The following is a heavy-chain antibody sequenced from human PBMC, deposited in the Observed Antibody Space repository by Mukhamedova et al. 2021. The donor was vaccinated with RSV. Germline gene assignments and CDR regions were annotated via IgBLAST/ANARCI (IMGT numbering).Heavy chain of an antibody. CDR3: ARVLGVEVAGSYYYYYGMDV. CDR2: IYTSGST. J-gene: IGHJ6*01. D-gene: IGHD6-19*01. Sequence: SWIRQPAGKGLEWIGRIYTSGSTNYNLSLKSRVTISIDTSKNQFSLKWSSVTAADTAVYYGARVLGVEVAGSYYYYYGMDVWG. V-gene: IGHV4-61*02.